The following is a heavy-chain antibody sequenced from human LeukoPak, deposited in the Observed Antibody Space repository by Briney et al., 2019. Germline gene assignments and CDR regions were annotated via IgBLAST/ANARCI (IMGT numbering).Heavy chain of an antibody. CDR2: IYHIGTT. V-gene: IGHV4-38-2*02. CDR3: TRLSHVAGAPKVSWFDP. D-gene: IGHD2-15*01. Sequence: SETLSLTCTVSAYSISDGWLWGWIRQPPGKGLEWSASIYHIGTTYFNPSLKSRVTMPVDTSKNQFSLKLTSVTAADTAVYYCTRLSHVAGAPKVSWFDPWGQGTLVTVSS. CDR1: AYSISDGWL. J-gene: IGHJ5*02.